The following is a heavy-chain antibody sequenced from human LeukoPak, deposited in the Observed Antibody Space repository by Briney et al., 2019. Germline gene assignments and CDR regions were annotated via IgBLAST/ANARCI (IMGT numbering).Heavy chain of an antibody. D-gene: IGHD3-22*01. CDR1: GGSISSSNW. J-gene: IGHJ4*02. V-gene: IGHV4-4*02. CDR3: ARLPEVVAYAPHFDY. Sequence: SETLSLTCAVSGGSISSSNWWSWVRQPPGKGLEWIGEIYHSGSTNYNPSLKSRVTISVDKSKNQFSLKLSSVTAADTAVYYCARLPEVVAYAPHFDYWGQGTLVTVSS. CDR2: IYHSGST.